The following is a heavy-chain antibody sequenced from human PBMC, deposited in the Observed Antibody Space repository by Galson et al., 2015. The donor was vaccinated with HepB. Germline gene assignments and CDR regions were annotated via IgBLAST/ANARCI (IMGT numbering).Heavy chain of an antibody. V-gene: IGHV3-21*01. CDR3: ARGKSSSGWFDAFDI. CDR1: GFTFSSYS. Sequence: SLRLSCAASGFTFSSYSMNWVRQAPGKGLEWVSSISSSSSYIYYADSVKGRFTISRDNAKNSLYLQMNSLRAEDTAVYYCARGKSSSGWFDAFDIWGQGTMVTVSS. D-gene: IGHD6-19*01. J-gene: IGHJ3*02. CDR2: ISSSSSYI.